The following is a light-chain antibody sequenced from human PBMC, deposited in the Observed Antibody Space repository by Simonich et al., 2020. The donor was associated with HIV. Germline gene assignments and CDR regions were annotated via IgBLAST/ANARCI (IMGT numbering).Light chain of an antibody. V-gene: IGKV4-1*01. CDR3: QQYYSTPPT. CDR2: WAS. J-gene: IGKJ4*01. CDR1: QSVLYSSNTKNY. Sequence: DIVLTPSPDSLAVSLGERATLNCKSNQSVLYSSNTKNYLAWYTQKPGQPPKLLIYWASTREAGGPDRFSGSGSGTDFTRTISSLQAEDVAGYYCQQYYSTPPTFGGGTKVEIK.